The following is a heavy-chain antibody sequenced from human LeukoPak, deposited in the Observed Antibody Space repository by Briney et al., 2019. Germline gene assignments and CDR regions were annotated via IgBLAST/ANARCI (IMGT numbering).Heavy chain of an antibody. CDR3: AKRDSSGWFYFDY. J-gene: IGHJ4*02. CDR2: IIGSGVNA. D-gene: IGHD6-19*01. CDR1: GFTFSSYA. V-gene: IGHV3-23*01. Sequence: GGSLRLSCSTSGFTFSSYAMSWVRQAPGKGLEWVSSIIGSGVNAYYADSVRGRFTMSRDNSKNTLYLQMHSLRAEDTAVYYCAKRDSSGWFYFDYWGQGALVTVSS.